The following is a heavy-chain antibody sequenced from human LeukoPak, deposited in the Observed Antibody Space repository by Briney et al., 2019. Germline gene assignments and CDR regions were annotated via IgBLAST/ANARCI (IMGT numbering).Heavy chain of an antibody. CDR1: GFAFRSYW. D-gene: IGHD6-13*01. V-gene: IGHV3-7*01. CDR3: ARVGGGSSWTFDY. Sequence: GGPLRLSCGALGFAFRSYWMSGVRQAPGKGREGVANIMQDGSEIYYVDSVKGRFTISRGNVRNSLYMQMNSLRAEEPAVYDCARVGGGSSWTFDYWGQGTLVTVSS. J-gene: IGHJ4*02. CDR2: IMQDGSEI.